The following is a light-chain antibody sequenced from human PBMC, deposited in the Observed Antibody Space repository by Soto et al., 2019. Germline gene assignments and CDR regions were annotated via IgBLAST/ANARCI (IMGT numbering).Light chain of an antibody. CDR2: ANN. CDR1: SSNIGRNY. V-gene: IGLV1-44*01. J-gene: IGLJ1*01. Sequence: QSVLTQAPSASGTPGQRVTISCSGSSSNIGRNYVSWYRQLPGTAPKVLIYANNQRPSGVPDRFSGSKSATSASLAISGLQSEDEADYFCAAWDDSLDRYVFATGTKLTVL. CDR3: AAWDDSLDRYV.